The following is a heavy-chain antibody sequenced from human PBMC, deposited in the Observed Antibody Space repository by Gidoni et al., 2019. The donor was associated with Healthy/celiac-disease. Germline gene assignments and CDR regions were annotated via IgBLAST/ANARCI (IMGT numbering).Heavy chain of an antibody. V-gene: IGHV3-64*01. D-gene: IGHD4-17*01. Sequence: EVQLVESGGGLVQPGGSLRLSCAASGFTFSSYAMHWVRQAPGKGLEYVSAISSNGGSTYYANSVKGRFTISRDNSKNTLYLQMGSLRAEDMAVYYCARVQMRSMTTVTPDDAFDIWGQGTMVTVSS. CDR2: ISSNGGST. CDR1: GFTFSSYA. CDR3: ARVQMRSMTTVTPDDAFDI. J-gene: IGHJ3*02.